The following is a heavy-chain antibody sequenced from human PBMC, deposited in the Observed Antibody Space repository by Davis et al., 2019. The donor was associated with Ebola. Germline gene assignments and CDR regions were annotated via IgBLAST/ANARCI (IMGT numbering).Heavy chain of an antibody. J-gene: IGHJ4*02. CDR1: GGSISSYY. CDR3: ARVEFGGVIVDY. Sequence: MPSETLSLTCTVSGGSISSYYWSWIRQPPGKGLEWIGYIYYSGSTNYNPSLKSRVTISVDTSKNQFSLKLSSVTAADTAVYYCARVEFGGVIVDYWGQGTLVTVSS. D-gene: IGHD3-16*02. CDR2: IYYSGST. V-gene: IGHV4-59*01.